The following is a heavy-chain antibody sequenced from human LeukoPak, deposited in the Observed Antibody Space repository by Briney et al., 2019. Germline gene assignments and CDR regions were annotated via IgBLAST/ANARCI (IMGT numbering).Heavy chain of an antibody. J-gene: IGHJ4*02. CDR1: GCSINSYY. CDR2: IYYSGST. CDR3: ARDTSGYRRGSFDY. Sequence: PSESLSLTCTVAGCSINSYYWSWLRQPPGKGLEWIVYIYYSGSTNYNPSLKSRVTISLDTSNNQFSLKLSSVTAADTAVYYCARDTSGYRRGSFDYWGQGTLVTVCS. V-gene: IGHV4-59*01. D-gene: IGHD3-22*01.